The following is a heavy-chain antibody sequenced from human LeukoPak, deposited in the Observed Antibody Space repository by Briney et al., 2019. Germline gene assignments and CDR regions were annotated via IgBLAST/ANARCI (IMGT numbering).Heavy chain of an antibody. V-gene: IGHV3-23*01. Sequence: GGTLRLSCAASGFTFSSYGTSWVRQAPGEGLEWVSAISGSGGSTYYADSVKGRFTISRDNSKNSLYLQMNSLRAEDTAVYYCAKDHYGSGSYSASDYWGQGTLVTVSS. CDR1: GFTFSSYG. CDR3: AKDHYGSGSYSASDY. D-gene: IGHD3-10*01. CDR2: ISGSGGST. J-gene: IGHJ4*02.